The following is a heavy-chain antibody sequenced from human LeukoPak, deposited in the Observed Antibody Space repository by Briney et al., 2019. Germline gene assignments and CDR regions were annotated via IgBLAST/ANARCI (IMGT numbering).Heavy chain of an antibody. CDR3: ARHEEYGGKPSYFDY. D-gene: IGHD4-23*01. J-gene: IGHJ4*02. CDR1: GDSISSSNYY. Sequence: SETLSLTCTVSGDSISSSNYYWGWIRQPPGKGLEWMGSIYYSRSTFFNPSLKSRVTISVDTSKNQFSLKLSSVTAADTAVYYCARHEEYGGKPSYFDYWGQGTLVTVSS. CDR2: IYYSRST. V-gene: IGHV4-39*01.